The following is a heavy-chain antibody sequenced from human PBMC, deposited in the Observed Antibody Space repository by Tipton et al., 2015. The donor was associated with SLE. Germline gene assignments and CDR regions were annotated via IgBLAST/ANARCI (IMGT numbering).Heavy chain of an antibody. D-gene: IGHD6-19*01. CDR3: ARGYGAVAGDYFDY. Sequence: GSLRLSCAASGFTFSSYEMNWVRQAPGKGLEWVSYISSSGSTIYYADSVKGRFTISRDNAKNSLYLQMNSLRAEDTAVYYCARGYGAVAGDYFDYWGQGTLVTVSS. J-gene: IGHJ4*02. V-gene: IGHV3-48*03. CDR2: ISSSGSTI. CDR1: GFTFSSYE.